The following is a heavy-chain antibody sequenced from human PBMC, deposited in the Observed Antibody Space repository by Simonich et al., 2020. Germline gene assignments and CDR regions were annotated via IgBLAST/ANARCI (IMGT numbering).Heavy chain of an antibody. D-gene: IGHD4-17*01. CDR1: GFTFSSYG. V-gene: IGHV3-30*18. CDR3: AKESTVSRWDYYYGMDV. CDR2: LWCEGMNK. J-gene: IGHJ6*02. Sequence: QVQLVESGGGVVQPGRSLRLSCAASGFTFSSYGMYWVRQAPGNVQEWMDVLWCEGMNKYVAVSVKGRFTISRDNSKNPLYLQINSLRAEDTAMYYCAKESTVSRWDYYYGMDVWGQGTTVTVSS.